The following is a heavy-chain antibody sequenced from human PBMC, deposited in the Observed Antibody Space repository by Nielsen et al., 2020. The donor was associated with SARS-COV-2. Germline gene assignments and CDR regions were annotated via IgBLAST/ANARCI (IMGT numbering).Heavy chain of an antibody. CDR1: GGSISSYY. V-gene: IGHV4-59*08. D-gene: IGHD3-16*01. CDR3: ARHRRYEDSMDV. J-gene: IGHJ6*03. CDR2: IYYSGST. Sequence: SESLSLTCTVSGGSISSYYWSWIRQPPGKGLEWIGYIYYSGSTNYNPSLKSRVTISVDTSKNQFSLKLSSVTAADTAVYYCARHRRYEDSMDVWGKGTTVTVSS.